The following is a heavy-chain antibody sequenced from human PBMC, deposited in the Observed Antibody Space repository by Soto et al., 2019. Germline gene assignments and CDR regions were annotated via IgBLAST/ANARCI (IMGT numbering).Heavy chain of an antibody. CDR3: ARVQAAAGPNPDYYYYYGMDV. CDR2: IWYDGSNK. CDR1: GFTFSSYG. Sequence: GGSLRLSCAASGFTFSSYGMHWVRQAPGKGLEWVAVIWYDGSNKYYADSVKGRFTISRDNSKNTLYLQMNSLRAEDTAVYYCARVQAAAGPNPDYYYYYGMDVWGQGTTVTVSS. V-gene: IGHV3-33*01. J-gene: IGHJ6*02. D-gene: IGHD6-13*01.